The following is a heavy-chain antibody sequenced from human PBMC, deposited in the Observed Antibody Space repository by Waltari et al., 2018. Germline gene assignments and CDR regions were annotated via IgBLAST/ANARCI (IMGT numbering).Heavy chain of an antibody. CDR1: GGSFSGYY. Sequence: QVQLQQWGAGMLKPSETLSLTCAVYGGSFSGYYWSWIRQPPGKGLGCIGEINHSGGTNSNPSMKMLVTRSGEKSKNQFSLKLSSVTDADTAVYYGARATESNRYYYYYMDVWGKGTTVTVSS. D-gene: IGHD4-4*01. J-gene: IGHJ6*03. V-gene: IGHV4-34*01. CDR2: INHSGGT. CDR3: ARATESNRYYYYYMDV.